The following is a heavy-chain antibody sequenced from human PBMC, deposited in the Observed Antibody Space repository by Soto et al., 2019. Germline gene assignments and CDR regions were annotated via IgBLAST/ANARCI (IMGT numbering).Heavy chain of an antibody. J-gene: IGHJ3*02. CDR2: ISSSSSTI. Sequence: PGGSLRLSCAASGFTFISYSMNWVRQASWKGLEWVSYISSSSSTIYYADSVKGRFTISRDNAKNSLYLQMNSLRDEDTAVYYCARDQVRGAASGFDIWGQGTMVTVS. D-gene: IGHD3-10*01. V-gene: IGHV3-48*02. CDR1: GFTFISYS. CDR3: ARDQVRGAASGFDI.